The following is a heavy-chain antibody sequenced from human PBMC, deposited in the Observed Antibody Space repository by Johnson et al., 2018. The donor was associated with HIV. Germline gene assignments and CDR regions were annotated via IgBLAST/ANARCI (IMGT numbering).Heavy chain of an antibody. CDR3: AKWSSSWTDAFDI. J-gene: IGHJ3*02. V-gene: IGHV3-74*02. D-gene: IGHD6-13*01. CDR2: INSDGSST. CDR1: GFTFSSYW. Sequence: VQLVESGGGVVQPGGSLRLSCAASGFTFSSYWMHWVRQAPGKGLVWVSRINSDGSSTSYADSVKGRFTISRDNSKNTLYLQMNSLRAEDTAVYYCAKWSSSWTDAFDIWGQGTMVTVSS.